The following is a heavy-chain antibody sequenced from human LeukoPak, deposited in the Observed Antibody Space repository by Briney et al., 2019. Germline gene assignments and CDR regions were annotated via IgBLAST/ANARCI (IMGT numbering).Heavy chain of an antibody. CDR1: GFTFSSYS. V-gene: IGHV3-48*01. D-gene: IGHD4-17*01. CDR3: ARELCGDYGNWFDP. Sequence: PGGSLRLSCAASGFTFSSYSMNWVRQAPGKGLEWVSYISSSSSTIYYADSVKGRFTISRDNAKNSLYLQMNSLRAEDTAVYYCARELCGDYGNWFDPWGQGTLVTVSS. J-gene: IGHJ5*02. CDR2: ISSSSSTI.